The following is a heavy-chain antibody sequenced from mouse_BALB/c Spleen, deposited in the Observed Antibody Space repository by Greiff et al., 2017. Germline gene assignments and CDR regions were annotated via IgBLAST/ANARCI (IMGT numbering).Heavy chain of an antibody. J-gene: IGHJ1*01. D-gene: IGHD1-1*01. Sequence: QLQQSGPELVKPGASVKMSCKASGYTFTSYVMHWVKQKPGQGLEWIGYINPYNDGTKYNEKFQRKATLTVDKSSSTAYMQHSSLPSEDSAVYYLTMSTTGVVWYFDVWGAGTTVTVSA. CDR2: INPYNDGT. CDR1: GYTFTSYV. V-gene: IGHV1-14*01. CDR3: TMSTTGVVWYFDV.